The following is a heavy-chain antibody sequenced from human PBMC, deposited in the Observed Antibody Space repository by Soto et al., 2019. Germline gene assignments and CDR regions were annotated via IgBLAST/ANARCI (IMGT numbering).Heavy chain of an antibody. CDR3: ARDIPGNDNWFDP. Sequence: SETLSLTCTVSGGSIGSSSDYWGWIRQPPGKGLEWIGSIYYSGSTYYNPSLKSRVTISVDTSKNQFSLKLSSVTAADTAVYYCARDIPGNDNWFDPWGQGTLVTSPQ. V-gene: IGHV4-39*07. CDR2: IYYSGST. CDR1: GGSIGSSSDY. D-gene: IGHD1-1*01. J-gene: IGHJ5*02.